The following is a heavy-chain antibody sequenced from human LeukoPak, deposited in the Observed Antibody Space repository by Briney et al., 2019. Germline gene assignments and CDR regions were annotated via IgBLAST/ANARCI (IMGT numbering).Heavy chain of an antibody. D-gene: IGHD3-10*01. J-gene: IGHJ4*02. CDR1: GLTFDDYA. Sequence: GGSLRLSCAASGLTFDDYAMHWVRQAPGKGLVWISRINSDGSTTSYADSVKGRFTISRDNAKNTLYLQMNSLRAEDTAVYYCARGNYYGQDYWGQGTLVTVSS. V-gene: IGHV3-74*01. CDR3: ARGNYYGQDY. CDR2: INSDGSTT.